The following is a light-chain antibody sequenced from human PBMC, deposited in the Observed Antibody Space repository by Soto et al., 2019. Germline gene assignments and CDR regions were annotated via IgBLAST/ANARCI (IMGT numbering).Light chain of an antibody. Sequence: QSVLTQPPSVSEAPRQRVTISCSGSNSNIGNNAVNWYQQLPGKAPKLLIYYDDLLPSGVSDRFSGSKSGTSASLAISGLQSEDEADYYCAAWDDSLNGWVFGGGTKLTDL. CDR1: NSNIGNNA. V-gene: IGLV1-36*01. J-gene: IGLJ3*02. CDR3: AAWDDSLNGWV. CDR2: YDD.